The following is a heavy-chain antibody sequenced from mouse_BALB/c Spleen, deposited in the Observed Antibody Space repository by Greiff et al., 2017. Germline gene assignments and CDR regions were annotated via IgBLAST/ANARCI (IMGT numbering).Heavy chain of an antibody. Sequence: DVMLVESGGGLVKPGGSLKLSCAASGFTFSSYAMSWVRQTPEKRLEWVASISSGGSTYYPDSVKGRFTISRDNARNILYLQMSSLRSEDTAMYYCARGDYYGSSYGAYWGQGTLVTVSA. CDR2: ISSGGST. J-gene: IGHJ3*01. V-gene: IGHV5-6-5*01. CDR1: GFTFSSYA. D-gene: IGHD1-1*01. CDR3: ARGDYYGSSYGAY.